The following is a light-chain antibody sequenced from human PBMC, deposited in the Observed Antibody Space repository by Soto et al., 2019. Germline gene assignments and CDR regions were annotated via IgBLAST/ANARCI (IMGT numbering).Light chain of an antibody. CDR2: TTN. J-gene: IGLJ1*01. V-gene: IGLV1-44*01. Sequence: QSALTQPHSASGTPGQRVTISCSGSSSNIGTSSVHWFQQLPGTAPKLLISTTNQRPSGVPERFSGSKSGTSASLAISGLQSEDEADYHCAAWYDSLNGHVFGTGTKVTVL. CDR1: SSNIGTSS. CDR3: AAWYDSLNGHV.